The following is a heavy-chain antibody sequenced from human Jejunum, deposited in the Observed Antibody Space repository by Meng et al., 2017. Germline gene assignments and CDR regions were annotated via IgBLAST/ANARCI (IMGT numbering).Heavy chain of an antibody. CDR1: DGSLNDYF. D-gene: IGHD1-26*01. Sequence: QVPVQLWGAGLLTPSETLSLTCSVYDGSLNDYFWSWVRQPPGEGLEWIGEIHHSGITKYSPSLRSRVTISVDTSKNQFSLKLSSVTAADTAFYYCARGTGFKWEFIGGQGTMVTVSS. V-gene: IGHV4-34*01. CDR2: IHHSGIT. J-gene: IGHJ3*02. CDR3: ARGTGFKWEFI.